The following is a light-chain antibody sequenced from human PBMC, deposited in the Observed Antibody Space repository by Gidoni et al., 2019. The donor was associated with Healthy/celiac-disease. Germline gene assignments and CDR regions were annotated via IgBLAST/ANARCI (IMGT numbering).Light chain of an antibody. CDR2: DVS. CDR1: SSDVGGHNF. V-gene: IGLV2-14*01. CDR3: TSYTGSSTLYV. Sequence: QSALTKPASVSGSPGQSITISCTGTSSDVGGHNFVSWYQQHAGKAHKLMIYDVSIRPSGVSNRVTGSKAGNTASLTISGLQAEDEADYYCTSYTGSSTLYVFGTGTQVTVL. J-gene: IGLJ1*01.